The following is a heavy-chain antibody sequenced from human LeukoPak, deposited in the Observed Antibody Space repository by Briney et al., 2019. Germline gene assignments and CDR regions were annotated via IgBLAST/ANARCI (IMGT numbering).Heavy chain of an antibody. J-gene: IGHJ6*03. Sequence: PSGGSLRLSCAASGFTFSSYAMSWVRQAPGKGLEWVSGINWNGGSTGYADSVKGRFTISRDNAKNSLYLQMNSLRAEDTALYYCARGRDCTNGVCYYYYYMDVWGKETTVTVSS. D-gene: IGHD2-8*01. CDR1: GFTFSSYA. CDR2: INWNGGST. V-gene: IGHV3-20*04. CDR3: ARGRDCTNGVCYYYYYMDV.